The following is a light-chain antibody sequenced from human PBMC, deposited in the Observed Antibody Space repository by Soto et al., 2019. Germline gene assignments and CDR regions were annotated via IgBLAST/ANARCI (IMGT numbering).Light chain of an antibody. CDR3: QQYHKWPPFT. V-gene: IGKV3-15*01. CDR1: QSVSSN. J-gene: IGKJ4*01. CDR2: GAS. Sequence: EVGMTQSPATLSVSPGERATLSCRASQSVSSNLAWYQQKPGQTPRLLMYGASTRATGIPARFSGSGSGTEFTLTISSLQSEDFAVYYCQQYHKWPPFTFVGGTKVDIK.